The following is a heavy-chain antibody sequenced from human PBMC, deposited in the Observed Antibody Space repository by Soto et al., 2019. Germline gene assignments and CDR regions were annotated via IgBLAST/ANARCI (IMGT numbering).Heavy chain of an antibody. D-gene: IGHD2-15*01. CDR2: IYYSGST. J-gene: IGHJ4*02. CDR3: ARVTGWYFDYWVFDY. V-gene: IGHV4-59*01. CDR1: GGSISSYY. Sequence: QVQLQESGPGLVKPSETLSLTCTVSGGSISSYYWSWIRQPPGKGLEWIGYIYYSGSTNYNPSLKSRVTTSVDTSKNQFSLKLSSVTAADTAVYYCARVTGWYFDYWVFDYWGQGTLVTVSS.